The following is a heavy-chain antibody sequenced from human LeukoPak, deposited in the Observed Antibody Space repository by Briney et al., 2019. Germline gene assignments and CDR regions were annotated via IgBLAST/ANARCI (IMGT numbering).Heavy chain of an antibody. Sequence: PSETLSLTCAVSGYSISSGYYWGWIRQPPGKGLEWIGSIYHSGSTYYNPSLKNRVTISVDTSKNQFSLKLSSVTAADTAVYYCARIRYGDYPSWFDPWGQGTLVTVSS. CDR2: IYHSGST. CDR1: GYSISSGYY. V-gene: IGHV4-38-2*01. CDR3: ARIRYGDYPSWFDP. D-gene: IGHD4-17*01. J-gene: IGHJ5*02.